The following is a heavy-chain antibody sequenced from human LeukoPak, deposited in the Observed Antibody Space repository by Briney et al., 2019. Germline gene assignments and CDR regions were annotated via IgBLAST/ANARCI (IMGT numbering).Heavy chain of an antibody. Sequence: GASVKVSCKASGGTFSSYAISWVRQAPGQGPEWMGGIIPIFGTANYAQKFQGRVTITADKSTSTAYMELSSLRSEDTAVYYCARRGIAAARDWFDPWGQGTLVTVSS. CDR3: ARRGIAAARDWFDP. V-gene: IGHV1-69*06. J-gene: IGHJ5*02. D-gene: IGHD6-13*01. CDR1: GGTFSSYA. CDR2: IIPIFGTA.